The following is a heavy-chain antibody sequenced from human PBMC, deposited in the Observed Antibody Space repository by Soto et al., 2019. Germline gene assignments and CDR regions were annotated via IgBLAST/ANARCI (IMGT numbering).Heavy chain of an antibody. CDR1: GGSISSSSYY. V-gene: IGHV4-39*01. J-gene: IGHJ4*02. Sequence: PSETLSLTCTVSGGSISSSSYYWGWIRQPPGKGLEWIGSIYYSGSTYYNPSLKSRVTISVDKSKNQFSQKLSSVTAADTAVYYCARHDFWSGYPDYWGQGTLVTVSS. CDR2: IYYSGST. D-gene: IGHD3-3*01. CDR3: ARHDFWSGYPDY.